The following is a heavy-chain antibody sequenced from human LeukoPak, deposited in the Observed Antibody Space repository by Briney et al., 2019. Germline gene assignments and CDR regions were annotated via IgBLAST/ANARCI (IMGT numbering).Heavy chain of an antibody. CDR2: ISAYNGNT. D-gene: IGHD6-19*01. CDR3: ARDGSSGWYGPTIDY. CDR1: GYTFTSYG. J-gene: IGHJ4*02. Sequence: GASVKVSCKASGYTFTSYGISWVRQAPGQGLEWMGWISAYNGNTNYAQKLQGRVTMTTDTSTSTAYMELRSLRSDDTAVYYCARDGSSGWYGPTIDYWGQGTLVTVSS. V-gene: IGHV1-18*01.